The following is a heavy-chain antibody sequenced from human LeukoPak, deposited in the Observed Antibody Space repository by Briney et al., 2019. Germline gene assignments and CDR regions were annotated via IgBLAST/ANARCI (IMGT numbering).Heavy chain of an antibody. Sequence: SVKVSCKASGGTFSSYAISWVRQAPGQGLEWMGRVIPIFGTANYAQKFQGRVTITTDESTSTAYMELSSLRSEDTAVYYCASTDMVMGYYFDYWGQGTLVTVSS. CDR2: VIPIFGTA. CDR3: ASTDMVMGYYFDY. V-gene: IGHV1-69*05. CDR1: GGTFSSYA. J-gene: IGHJ4*02. D-gene: IGHD5-12*01.